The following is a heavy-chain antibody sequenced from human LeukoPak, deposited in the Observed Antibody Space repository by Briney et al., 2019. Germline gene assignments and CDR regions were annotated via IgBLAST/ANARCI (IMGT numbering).Heavy chain of an antibody. D-gene: IGHD4-17*01. J-gene: IGHJ3*02. CDR3: ARDPNGDYIGAFDM. CDR1: GLTFSRYW. CDR2: INQDGNRE. V-gene: IGHV3-7*03. Sequence: SGGSLRLSCAASGLTFSRYWMSWVRQAPGKGLEWVANINQDGNRENYVDSVKGRFSISRDNAKNSLFLQMDSLRAEDTAVYYCARDPNGDYIGAFDMWGPGTMVTVSS.